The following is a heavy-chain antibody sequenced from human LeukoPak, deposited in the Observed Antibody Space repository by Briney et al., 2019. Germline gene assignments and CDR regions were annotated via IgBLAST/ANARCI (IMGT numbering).Heavy chain of an antibody. D-gene: IGHD1-1*01. CDR2: IRSKAYGETA. CDR3: TRDRGAYNLYDY. V-gene: IGHV3-49*03. Sequence: GRSLRLSCTASGFTFGDYAMSWIRQAPGKGLEWVGFIRSKAYGETADYAASVKGRFTISRDDSKAIAYLQMNSLKTEDTAVYHCTRDRGAYNLYDYWGQGTLVTVSS. J-gene: IGHJ4*02. CDR1: GFTFGDYA.